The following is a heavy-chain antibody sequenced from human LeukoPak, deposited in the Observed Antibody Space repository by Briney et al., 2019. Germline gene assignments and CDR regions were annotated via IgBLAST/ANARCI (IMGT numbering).Heavy chain of an antibody. Sequence: PGWSLTLSCAASRFTFGSYAMHWVRQAPGKGLEWVAVIAHDETNRFYADSVKGRFTISRDNSMNTLYLRMNSLRPEDTAVYFCARDLTPGAPDYFDYWGQGTLVTVSS. V-gene: IGHV3-30*04. CDR3: ARDLTPGAPDYFDY. J-gene: IGHJ4*02. CDR2: IAHDETNR. CDR1: RFTFGSYA. D-gene: IGHD2-2*01.